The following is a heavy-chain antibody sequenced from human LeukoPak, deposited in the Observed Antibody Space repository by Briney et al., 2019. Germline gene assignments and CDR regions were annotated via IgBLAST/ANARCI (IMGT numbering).Heavy chain of an antibody. V-gene: IGHV3-15*01. CDR2: IQSKSDGGTT. Sequence: GGSLRLSCAASGFTFTNAWMNWVRQAPGKGLEWVGRIQSKSDGGTTDYAAPVKGRVSISRDDSKSTLFLQMNSLKSEDTAVYYCAREGLIYGGVNPFFDYWGQGTLVTVSS. D-gene: IGHD3-3*01. CDR1: GFTFTNAW. CDR3: AREGLIYGGVNPFFDY. J-gene: IGHJ4*02.